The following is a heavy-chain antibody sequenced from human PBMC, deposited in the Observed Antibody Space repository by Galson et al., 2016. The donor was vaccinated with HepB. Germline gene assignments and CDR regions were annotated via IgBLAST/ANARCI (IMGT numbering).Heavy chain of an antibody. CDR3: ARESQQLYYFDY. Sequence: CAISGDSVSSDSAAWNWIRQSPSRGPEWLGRTYYRSKWYNDYAVSVKSRITINPDTSKNQFSLQLNSVTPEDAAVYYCARESQQLYYFDYWAQGTLVTVSS. D-gene: IGHD6-13*01. CDR1: GDSVSSDSAA. V-gene: IGHV6-1*01. J-gene: IGHJ4*02. CDR2: TYYRSKWYN.